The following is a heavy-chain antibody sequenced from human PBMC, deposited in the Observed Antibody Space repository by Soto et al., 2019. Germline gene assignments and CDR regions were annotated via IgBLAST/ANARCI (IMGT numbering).Heavy chain of an antibody. CDR3: VIRYGGYDGSLDY. CDR1: GFTFSSYW. V-gene: IGHV3-7*01. Sequence: GGSLRLSCAASGFTFSSYWMSWVRQAPGKGLEWVANIKQDGSEKYYVDSVKGRFTISRDNAKNSLYLQMNSLRAEDTAVYYCVIRYGGYDGSLDYWGQGTLVTVSS. J-gene: IGHJ4*02. CDR2: IKQDGSEK. D-gene: IGHD5-12*01.